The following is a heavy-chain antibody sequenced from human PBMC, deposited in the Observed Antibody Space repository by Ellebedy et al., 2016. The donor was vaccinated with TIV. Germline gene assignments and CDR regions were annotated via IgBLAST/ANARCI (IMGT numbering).Heavy chain of an antibody. Sequence: AASVKVSCKASGYTFTGYYIHWVRQAPGQGLEWVAWINPNSGDTAYAQNLQGRVTVTGDPSISTAYMELSRLISDGTAVYYCVRDLTNYGSSSYWGQGTLVTVSS. D-gene: IGHD3-22*01. CDR1: GYTFTGYY. CDR3: VRDLTNYGSSSY. CDR2: INPNSGDT. J-gene: IGHJ4*02. V-gene: IGHV1-2*02.